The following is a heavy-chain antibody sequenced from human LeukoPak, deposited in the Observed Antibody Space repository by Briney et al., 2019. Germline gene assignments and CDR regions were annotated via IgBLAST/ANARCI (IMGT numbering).Heavy chain of an antibody. CDR3: AKEMAYSSGWWVAFDI. D-gene: IGHD6-19*01. CDR2: ISGSGGST. Sequence: PGGSLRLSCAASGFTSSNYEMNWVRQAPGKGLEWVSAISGSGGSTYYADSVKGRFTISRDNSKNTLYLQMNSLRAEDTAVYYCAKEMAYSSGWWVAFDIWGQGTMVTVSS. CDR1: GFTSSNYE. V-gene: IGHV3-23*01. J-gene: IGHJ3*02.